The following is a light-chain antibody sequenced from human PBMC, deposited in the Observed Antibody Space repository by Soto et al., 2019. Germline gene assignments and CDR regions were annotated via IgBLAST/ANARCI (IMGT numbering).Light chain of an antibody. V-gene: IGLV2-14*03. CDR2: DVS. CDR1: SSDVGGYNY. J-gene: IGLJ3*02. Sequence: QAVVTQPASVSGSPGQSITISCTGASSDVGGYNYVSWYQHHPGKAPKLMIYDVSNRPSGVSNRFSGSKSGNTASLTISGLQAEDEADYYCSSYTSSSSPWVFGGGTKLTVL. CDR3: SSYTSSSSPWV.